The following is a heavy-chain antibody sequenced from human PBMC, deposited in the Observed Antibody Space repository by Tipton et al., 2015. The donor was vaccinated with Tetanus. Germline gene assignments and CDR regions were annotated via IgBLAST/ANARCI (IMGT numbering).Heavy chain of an antibody. J-gene: IGHJ3*02. Sequence: SLRLSCAASGFTFSSYWMSWVRQAPGKGLEWVANIKQDGSEKYYVDSVKGRFTISRDNAKNSLYLQMNSLRAEDTAVYYCARGSGYSSGRSLAAFDIWGQGTMVTVSS. CDR1: GFTFSSYW. CDR2: IKQDGSEK. D-gene: IGHD6-19*01. CDR3: ARGSGYSSGRSLAAFDI. V-gene: IGHV3-7*03.